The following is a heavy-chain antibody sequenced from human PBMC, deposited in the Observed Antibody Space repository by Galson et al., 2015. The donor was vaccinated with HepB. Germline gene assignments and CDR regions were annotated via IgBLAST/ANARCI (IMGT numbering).Heavy chain of an antibody. CDR3: AKDAYKSSYYFDS. CDR1: GFTFGNYG. Sequence: PLRLSCAASGFTFGNYGMHWVRQAPGKGLEWVAVIWNDGNNRYYSDSVKGRFSISRDNSKNTLYLQMNSLRAEDTAMYYCAKDAYKSSYYFDSWGQGALVTVSS. J-gene: IGHJ4*02. CDR2: IWNDGNNR. D-gene: IGHD3-16*01. V-gene: IGHV3-33*06.